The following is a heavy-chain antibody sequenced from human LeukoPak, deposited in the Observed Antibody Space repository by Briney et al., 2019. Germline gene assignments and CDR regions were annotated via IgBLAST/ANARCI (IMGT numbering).Heavy chain of an antibody. V-gene: IGHV1-18*01. CDR2: ISAYNGNT. CDR3: ARDTYFDTTPLDY. CDR1: GYTFTSYG. D-gene: IGHD3-22*01. J-gene: IGHJ4*02. Sequence: ASVNVSCKASGYTFTSYGISWVRQAPGQGLEWMGWISAYNGNTNYAQKLQGRVTLTTDKSTTTAYMELRSLRSDDTAVYYCARDTYFDTTPLDYWGQGTLVTVSS.